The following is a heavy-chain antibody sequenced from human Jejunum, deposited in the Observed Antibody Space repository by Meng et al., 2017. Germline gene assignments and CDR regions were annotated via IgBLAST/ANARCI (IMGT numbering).Heavy chain of an antibody. D-gene: IGHD2-8*01. Sequence: VKPKGPAQGPLRPCGTPSTTYVVTGDAISSSYWWSRVRQSPGKGLEWIGEIYHSGTTNYNPSLKSRVTLSVDKSKNQFSLNLSSVTAADTAVYFCARDFEALNGVWGQGTLVTVSS. CDR3: ARDFEALNGV. CDR1: GDAISSSYW. J-gene: IGHJ1*01. CDR2: IYHSGTT. V-gene: IGHV4-4*02.